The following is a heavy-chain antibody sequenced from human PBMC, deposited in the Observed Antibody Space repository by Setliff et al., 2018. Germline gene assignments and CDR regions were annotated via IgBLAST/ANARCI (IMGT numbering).Heavy chain of an antibody. CDR1: GYTFTNNW. CDR3: ARFRGGYSAYDWVDY. CDR2: IYPRDSDT. J-gene: IGHJ4*02. Sequence: GESLTISCEGSGYTFTNNWIGWVRQMPGKGLEWMGIIYPRDSDTRYSPSFQVQVTISADTSITTAYLQWSSLKASDSAMYYCARFRGGYSAYDWVDYWGQGTLVTVSS. D-gene: IGHD5-12*01. V-gene: IGHV5-51*01.